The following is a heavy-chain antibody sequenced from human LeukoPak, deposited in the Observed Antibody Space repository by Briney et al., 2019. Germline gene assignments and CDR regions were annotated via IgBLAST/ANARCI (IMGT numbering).Heavy chain of an antibody. CDR1: GFTFSSYA. CDR3: PKSYYGSISKAFDI. CDR2: ISGSGGST. J-gene: IGHJ3*02. Sequence: AGGSLRLSCAASGFTFSSYAMTWVRQAPGKGLEWVSAISGSGGSTYYADSAKGRFTISRDNSKNTLYLQMNSLRAEDTAVYYCPKSYYGSISKAFDIWGQGTMVTVSS. D-gene: IGHD3-10*01. V-gene: IGHV3-23*01.